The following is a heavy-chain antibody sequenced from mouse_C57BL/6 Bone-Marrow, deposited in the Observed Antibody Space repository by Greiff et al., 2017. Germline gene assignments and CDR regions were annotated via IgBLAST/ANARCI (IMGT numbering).Heavy chain of an antibody. CDR3: AREYYGSSGYAMDY. V-gene: IGHV1-80*01. CDR1: GYAFSSYW. J-gene: IGHJ4*01. Sequence: VQLQQSGAELVKPGASVKISCKASGYAFSSYWMNWVKQRPGKGLEWIGQIYPGDGDTNYNGKFKGKAPLTADKSSSTAYMQLSSLTSEDSAVYFCAREYYGSSGYAMDYWGQGTSVTVSS. CDR2: IYPGDGDT. D-gene: IGHD1-1*01.